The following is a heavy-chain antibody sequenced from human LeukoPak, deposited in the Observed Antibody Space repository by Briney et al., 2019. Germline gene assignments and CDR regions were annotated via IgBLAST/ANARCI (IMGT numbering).Heavy chain of an antibody. CDR2: INHSGST. V-gene: IGHV4-34*01. D-gene: IGHD6-6*01. CDR1: GGSFSGYY. J-gene: IGHJ4*02. CDR3: ARGKPTEYSSSSGTYYFDY. Sequence: SETLSLTCAVYGGSFSGYYWSWIRQPPGKGLEWIGEINHSGSTNYNPSLKSRVTISVDTSKNQFSLKLSSVTAADTAGYYCARGKPTEYSSSSGTYYFDYWGQGTLVTVSS.